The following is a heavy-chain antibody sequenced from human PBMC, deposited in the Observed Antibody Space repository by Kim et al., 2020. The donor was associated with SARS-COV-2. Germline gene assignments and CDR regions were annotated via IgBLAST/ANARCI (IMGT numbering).Heavy chain of an antibody. V-gene: IGHV3-21*01. D-gene: IGHD2-2*01. CDR1: GFTFSSYS. CDR3: ARVKLDCSSTSCYEHYYYGMDV. J-gene: IGHJ6*02. CDR2: ISSSSSYI. Sequence: GGSLRLSCAASGFTFSSYSMNWVRQAPGKGLEWVSSISSSSSYIYYADAVKGRFTISRDNAKNSLYLQMNSLRAEDTAVYYCARVKLDCSSTSCYEHYYYGMDVWGQGTTVTVSS.